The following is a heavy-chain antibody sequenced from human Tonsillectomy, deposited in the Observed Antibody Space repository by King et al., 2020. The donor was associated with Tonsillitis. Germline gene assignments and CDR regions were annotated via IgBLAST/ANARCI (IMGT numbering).Heavy chain of an antibody. CDR3: ARDWYGSGSPFDY. CDR2: IKQDGSEK. Sequence: VQLVESGGGLVQPGGSLRLSCAASGFTFSSYWMSWVRQAPGKGLEWVANIKQDGSEKYYVHSVKGRFTISRDNAKNSLYLQMNSLRAEDTAVYYCARDWYGSGSPFDYWGQGTLVTVSS. CDR1: GFTFSSYW. J-gene: IGHJ4*02. D-gene: IGHD3-10*01. V-gene: IGHV3-7*01.